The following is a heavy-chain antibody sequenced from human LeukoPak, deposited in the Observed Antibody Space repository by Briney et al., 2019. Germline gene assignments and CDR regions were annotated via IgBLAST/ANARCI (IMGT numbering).Heavy chain of an antibody. CDR2: INHSGST. CDR3: ARGHYSHSGYSNQEVSQEFDP. CDR1: GGSFSGYY. J-gene: IGHJ5*02. D-gene: IGHD4-11*01. Sequence: PSETLSLTCAVYGGSFSGYYWSWIRQPPGKGLEWIGEINHSGSTNYNPSLKSRVTISVDTSKNQFSLKLSSVTAADTAVYYCARGHYSHSGYSNQEVSQEFDPWGQGTLVTVSS. V-gene: IGHV4-34*01.